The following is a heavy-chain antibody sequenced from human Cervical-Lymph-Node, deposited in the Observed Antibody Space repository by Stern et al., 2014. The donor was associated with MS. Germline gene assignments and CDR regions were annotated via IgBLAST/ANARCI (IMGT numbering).Heavy chain of an antibody. CDR1: GYTFPNYY. J-gene: IGHJ5*01. V-gene: IGHV1-46*01. CDR2: TNPSGGSP. CDR3: TRARYHYDSSGYFYFFDF. D-gene: IGHD3-22*01. Sequence: VQLVESGAEVRKPGASVKVSCKASGYTFPNYYLHWVRQAPGQGLEWMGMTNPSGGSPSYAEKFQVKITMTRDSSTSTVYMELSSLTSEDTALYYCTRARYHYDSSGYFYFFDFWGQGTPVTVSS.